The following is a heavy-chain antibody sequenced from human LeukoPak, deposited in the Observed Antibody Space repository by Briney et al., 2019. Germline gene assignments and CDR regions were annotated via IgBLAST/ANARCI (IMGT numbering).Heavy chain of an antibody. D-gene: IGHD3-10*01. V-gene: IGHV4-38-2*02. Sequence: SETLSLTCTVSGYSISSGYYWGWIRQPPGKGLEWIGSIYHSGSTYYNPSLKSRVTISVDTSKNQFSLKLSSVTAAVTAVYYCARGTRGAKIDYWGQGTLVTVSS. CDR3: ARGTRGAKIDY. CDR1: GYSISSGYY. CDR2: IYHSGST. J-gene: IGHJ4*02.